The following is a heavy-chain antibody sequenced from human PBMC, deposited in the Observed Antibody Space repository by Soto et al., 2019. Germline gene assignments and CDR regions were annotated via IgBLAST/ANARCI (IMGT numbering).Heavy chain of an antibody. CDR2: ISAYNGNT. D-gene: IGHD6-19*01. CDR1: GYTFTSYG. V-gene: IGHV1-18*01. CDR3: ARERRDGYSCGYCDY. Sequence: QVQLVQSGAEVKKPGASVKVSCKASGYTFTSYGISWVRQAPGQGLEWMGWISAYNGNTNYAQKLQGRVTMTTDTSTSTAYMELRSLRSDDTAVYYFARERRDGYSCGYCDYWGQGTLVNGSS. J-gene: IGHJ4*02.